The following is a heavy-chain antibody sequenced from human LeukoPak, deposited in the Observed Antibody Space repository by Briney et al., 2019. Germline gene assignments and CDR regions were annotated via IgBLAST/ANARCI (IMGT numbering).Heavy chain of an antibody. CDR1: GYTFTSYG. CDR2: ISAYNGNT. Sequence: ASVKVSCKASGYTFTSYGISWVRQAPGQGLEWMGWISAYNGNTNYAQKFQDRVTMTTDTFTSTAYMQLRSLRSDDTAVYYCARDPNWSGYPIGLDDAFDIWGQGTMVTVSS. D-gene: IGHD3-3*01. V-gene: IGHV1-18*01. J-gene: IGHJ3*02. CDR3: ARDPNWSGYPIGLDDAFDI.